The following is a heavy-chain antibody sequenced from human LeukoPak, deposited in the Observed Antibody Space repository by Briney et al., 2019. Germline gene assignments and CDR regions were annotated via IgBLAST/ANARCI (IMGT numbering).Heavy chain of an antibody. V-gene: IGHV1-69*06. Sequence: ASVKVSCRASGDIFSNYAINWVRQAPGQGLECMGRIVPLFGTTNYAPAFQDRVTITADRSTNTAYMDLSSLKFGDTATYYCARDGAFLYNYKSGLDLWGQGTLVTVSS. CDR1: GDIFSNYA. CDR3: ARDGAFLYNYKSGLDL. D-gene: IGHD5-24*01. CDR2: IVPLFGTT. J-gene: IGHJ5*02.